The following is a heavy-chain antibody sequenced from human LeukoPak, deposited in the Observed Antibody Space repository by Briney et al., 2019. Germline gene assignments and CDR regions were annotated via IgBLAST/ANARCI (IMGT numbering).Heavy chain of an antibody. CDR1: GYTLTELS. CDR2: FYPEDGET. J-gene: IGHJ4*02. Sequence: ASVKVSCKVSGYTLTELSMHWVRQAPGKGLEWMGGFYPEDGETIYAHKFQGRVTITEDTSTDTAYMELSSLRSEDTAVYYCATVKLGRGSGWSPSFDYWGQGTLVTVSS. V-gene: IGHV1-24*01. CDR3: ATVKLGRGSGWSPSFDY. D-gene: IGHD6-19*01.